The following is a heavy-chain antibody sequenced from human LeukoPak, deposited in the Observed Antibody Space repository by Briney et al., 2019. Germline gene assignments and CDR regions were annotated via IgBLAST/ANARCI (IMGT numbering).Heavy chain of an antibody. D-gene: IGHD2-21*01. CDR2: IIPIFGTA. CDR3: ARDIFGNQENLYGMDV. J-gene: IGHJ6*04. V-gene: IGHV1-69*06. CDR1: GGTFSCYA. Sequence: GASVKVSCKASGGTFSCYAISWVRQAPGQGLEWMRGIIPIFGTANYAQKFQGRVTITADKSTSTAYMELSSLRSEDTAVYYCARDIFGNQENLYGMDVWGKGTTVTVSS.